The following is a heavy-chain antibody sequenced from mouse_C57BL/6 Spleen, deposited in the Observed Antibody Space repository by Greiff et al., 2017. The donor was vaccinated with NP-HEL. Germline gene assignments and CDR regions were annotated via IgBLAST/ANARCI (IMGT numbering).Heavy chain of an antibody. CDR2: IYPGDGDT. Sequence: QVQLQQSGAELVKPGASVKISCKASGYAFSSYWMNWVKQRPGKGLEWIGQIYPGDGDTNYNGKFKGKAILTADKSSSTAYMQLSSLTSEDSAVYFCARSGGYYGSSYFAYWGQGTLVTVSA. V-gene: IGHV1-80*01. J-gene: IGHJ3*01. CDR3: ARSGGYYGSSYFAY. D-gene: IGHD1-1*01. CDR1: GYAFSSYW.